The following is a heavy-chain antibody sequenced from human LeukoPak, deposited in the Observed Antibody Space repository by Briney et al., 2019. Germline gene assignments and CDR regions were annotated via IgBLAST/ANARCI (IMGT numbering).Heavy chain of an antibody. J-gene: IGHJ4*02. CDR3: ARLTEMATITNYFDY. Sequence: SETLSLTCAVYGGSFSTYYWSWIRQPPGKGLEWIGEINHSGRTNYNPSLKSRVTISVDTSKNQFSLKLSSVTAADTAVYYCARLTEMATITNYFDYWGQGTLVTVSS. CDR2: INHSGRT. V-gene: IGHV4-34*01. D-gene: IGHD5-24*01. CDR1: GGSFSTYY.